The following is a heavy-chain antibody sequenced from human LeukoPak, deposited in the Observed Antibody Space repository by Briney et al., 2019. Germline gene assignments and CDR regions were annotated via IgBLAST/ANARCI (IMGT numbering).Heavy chain of an antibody. CDR3: ATFRFLGT. CDR2: IKPGGNEK. V-gene: IGHV3-7*03. D-gene: IGHD3-3*01. CDR1: GFTFNNYW. J-gene: IGHJ3*01. Sequence: GGSLRLSCAASGFTFNNYWMTWVRQGPGKGLEWVANIKPGGNEKYYVDSVKGRFTISRDNVKDSLYLQMNSLRAEDTAIYYCATFRFLGTWGQGTMVTVSP.